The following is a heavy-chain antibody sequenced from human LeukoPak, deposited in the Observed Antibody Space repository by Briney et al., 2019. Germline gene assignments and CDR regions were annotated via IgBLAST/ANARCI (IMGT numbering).Heavy chain of an antibody. V-gene: IGHV1-2*02. D-gene: IGHD3-10*02. J-gene: IGHJ4*02. CDR2: INPNSGGT. CDR3: ARVFNSGNYVDY. CDR1: GYTFTSYY. Sequence: GASVKVSCKASGYTFTSYYMHWMRQAPGQGLEWMGWINPNSGGTNYAQKFQGRVTMTRDTSISTAYMELSRLRSDDTAVYYCARVFNSGNYVDYWGQGTLVTVSS.